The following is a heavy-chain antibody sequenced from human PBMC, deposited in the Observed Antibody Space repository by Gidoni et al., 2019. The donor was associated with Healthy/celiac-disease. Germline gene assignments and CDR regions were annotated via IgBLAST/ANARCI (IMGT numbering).Heavy chain of an antibody. Sequence: QVQLVQSGAEVQKTGASLKVSCQASGCTFTSYYQQWVRQAPGQGLEWMGIINPSGGSTSYAQKFQGRVTMTRDTSTSTVYMELSSLRAEDTAVYYCARVSEFGYHYYFDYWGQGTLVTVSS. CDR1: GCTFTSYY. CDR3: ARVSEFGYHYYFDY. J-gene: IGHJ4*02. CDR2: INPSGGST. V-gene: IGHV1-46*01. D-gene: IGHD3-10*01.